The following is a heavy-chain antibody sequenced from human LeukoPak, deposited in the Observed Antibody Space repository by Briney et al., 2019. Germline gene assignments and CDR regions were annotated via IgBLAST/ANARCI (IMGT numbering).Heavy chain of an antibody. J-gene: IGHJ4*02. V-gene: IGHV1-24*01. D-gene: IGHD4/OR15-4a*01. Sequence: ASVKVSCKVSGYTLTELSMHWVRQAPGKGLEWRGGFDPEDGETIYAQKFQGRVTMTEDTSTDTAYMELSSLRSEDTAVYYCATDLVSRRLAGANAFDYWGQGTLVTVSS. CDR1: GYTLTELS. CDR3: ATDLVSRRLAGANAFDY. CDR2: FDPEDGET.